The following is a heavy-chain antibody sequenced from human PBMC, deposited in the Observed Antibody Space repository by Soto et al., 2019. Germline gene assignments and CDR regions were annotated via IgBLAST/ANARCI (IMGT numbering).Heavy chain of an antibody. CDR1: GFTFSSYS. D-gene: IGHD6-6*01. CDR2: ISSSSSTI. Sequence: GGSLRLSCAASGFTFSSYSMNWVRQAPGKGLEWVSYISSSSSTIYYADSVKGRFTISRDNAKNSLYLQMNSLRDEDTAVYYCARDQGFSIAARPSYYYYGMDVWGQGTTVTVSS. CDR3: ARDQGFSIAARPSYYYYGMDV. V-gene: IGHV3-48*02. J-gene: IGHJ6*02.